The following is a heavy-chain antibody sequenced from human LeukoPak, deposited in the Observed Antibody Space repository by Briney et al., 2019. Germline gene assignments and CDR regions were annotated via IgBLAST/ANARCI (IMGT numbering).Heavy chain of an antibody. V-gene: IGHV1-2*02. CDR3: ARSSPPTYYHFYYYMDV. CDR1: GYTFTGYY. Sequence: ASVKVSCKASGYTFTGYYMHWVRQAPGQGLEWIGSINPNSGGAKYAQNIQGRVIMTTDTSISTAYMELTSLRSDDTAVYYCARSSPPTYYHFYYYMDVWGKGSTVTVSS. J-gene: IGHJ6*03. CDR2: INPNSGGA. D-gene: IGHD6-13*01.